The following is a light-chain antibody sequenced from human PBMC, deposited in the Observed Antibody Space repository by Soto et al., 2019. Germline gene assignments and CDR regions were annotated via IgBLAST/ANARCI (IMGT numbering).Light chain of an antibody. V-gene: IGLV1-47*02. CDR1: SSNIGRDY. CDR3: AAWDDSLSAWV. J-gene: IGLJ3*02. Sequence: QLVLTQPPSASGTPGQRVTISCSGGSSNIGRDYVYWVQQLPGTAPKLLIYTNNQRPSGVPDRFSGSKSGTSASLAISGLRSEDEADYCCAAWDDSLSAWVFGGGTKLTVL. CDR2: TNN.